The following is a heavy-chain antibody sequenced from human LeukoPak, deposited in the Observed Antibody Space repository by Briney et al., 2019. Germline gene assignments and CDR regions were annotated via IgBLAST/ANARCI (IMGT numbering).Heavy chain of an antibody. CDR2: ISYDGSNK. CDR3: AKAGDNYGDYFGAFDI. D-gene: IGHD4-17*01. J-gene: IGHJ3*02. Sequence: GRSLRLSCAASGFTFSSYGMHWVRQAPGKGLEWVAVISYDGSNKYYADSVKGRFTISRDNSKNTLYLQMNSLRAEDTAVYYCAKAGDNYGDYFGAFDIWGQGTMVTVSS. CDR1: GFTFSSYG. V-gene: IGHV3-30*18.